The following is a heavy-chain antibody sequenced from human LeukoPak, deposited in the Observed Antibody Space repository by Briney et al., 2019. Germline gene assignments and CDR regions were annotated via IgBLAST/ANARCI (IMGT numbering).Heavy chain of an antibody. CDR3: VKPYYYSSGSFN. J-gene: IGHJ4*02. D-gene: IGHD3-10*01. CDR2: INQDESEK. V-gene: IGHV3-7*01. CDR1: GFTFTSYW. Sequence: GGSLRLSCSASGFTFTSYWMNWVRQAPGKGLEWVANINQDESEKYYVDSVKGRFTISRDNAKNSLFLQMHSLRAEDTAIYYCVKPYYYSSGSFNWGQGTLPTVSS.